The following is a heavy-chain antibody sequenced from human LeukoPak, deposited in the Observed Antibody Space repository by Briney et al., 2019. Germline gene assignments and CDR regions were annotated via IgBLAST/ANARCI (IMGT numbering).Heavy chain of an antibody. CDR2: ISSSSSYI. D-gene: IGHD3/OR15-3a*01. Sequence: GGSLRLSCAVSGFTFSSYSMNWVRQAPGKGLEWVSSISSSSSYIYYADSVKGRFTISRDNAKNSLYLQMNSLRAEDTAVYYCARVDWGHLCYWGQGTLVTVSS. J-gene: IGHJ4*02. V-gene: IGHV3-21*03. CDR3: ARVDWGHLCY. CDR1: GFTFSSYS.